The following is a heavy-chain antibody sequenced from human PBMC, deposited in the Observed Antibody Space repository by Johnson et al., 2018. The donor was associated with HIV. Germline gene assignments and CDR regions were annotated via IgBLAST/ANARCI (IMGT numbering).Heavy chain of an antibody. CDR2: INSDGSST. D-gene: IGHD1-1*01. CDR3: ARVNSAAAFDI. CDR1: GFTFSSYG. J-gene: IGHJ3*02. Sequence: QVQLVESGGGVVQPGGSLGVSCVASGFTFSSYGMHWVRQAPGKGLVWVARINSDGSSTDYADSVKGRFTISRDNAKKSLYLQMNSLRAEDTALYYCARVNSAAAFDIWGQVTMVTVSS. V-gene: IGHV3-NL1*01.